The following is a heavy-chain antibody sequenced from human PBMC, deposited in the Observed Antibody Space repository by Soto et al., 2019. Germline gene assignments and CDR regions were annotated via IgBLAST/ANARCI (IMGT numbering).Heavy chain of an antibody. CDR1: GFTFDDYA. J-gene: IGHJ4*02. D-gene: IGHD3-22*01. V-gene: IGHV3-9*01. CDR2: ISWNSGSI. CDR3: AKSPRYYYDSSGYGFDY. Sequence: GGSLRLSCAASGFTFDDYAMHWVRQAPGKGLKWVSGISWNSGSIGYADSVKGRFTISRDNAKNSLYLQMNSLRAEDTALYYCAKSPRYYYDSSGYGFDYWGQGTLVTSPQ.